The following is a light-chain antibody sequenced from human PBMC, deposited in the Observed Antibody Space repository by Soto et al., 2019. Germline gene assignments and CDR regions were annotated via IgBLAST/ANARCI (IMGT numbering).Light chain of an antibody. CDR1: QSISSY. J-gene: IGKJ4*01. Sequence: DIQMTQSPSSLSASVGDRVTITCRASQSISSYLIWYQQKPGKAPKLLMYAASSLQRGVPSRFSGSGSGTDFTLTISSLQPEDFATYYCQQRYSTPRTFGGGNKVQIK. CDR3: QQRYSTPRT. V-gene: IGKV1-39*01. CDR2: AAS.